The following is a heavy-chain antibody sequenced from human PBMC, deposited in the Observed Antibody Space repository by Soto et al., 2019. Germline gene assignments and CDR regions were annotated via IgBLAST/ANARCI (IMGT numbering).Heavy chain of an antibody. CDR1: GGTFSSYA. D-gene: IGHD2-21*02. V-gene: IGHV1-69*05. CDR2: IIPIFGTA. J-gene: IGHJ6*02. Sequence: GASVKVSFRASGGTFSSYAISWVRQAPGQGLEWMGGIIPIFGTANYAQKFQGRVTMTTDTSTRTAYVELRSRRSDDTAVYYCARDDIVVVTAIRRQDYYYGMDVWGQGTTVTVSS. CDR3: ARDDIVVVTAIRRQDYYYGMDV.